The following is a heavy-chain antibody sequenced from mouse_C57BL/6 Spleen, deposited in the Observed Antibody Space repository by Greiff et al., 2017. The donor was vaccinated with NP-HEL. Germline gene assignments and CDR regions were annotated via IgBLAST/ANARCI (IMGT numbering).Heavy chain of an antibody. CDR3: ARKVAESYYFDY. Sequence: QVQLQQSGAELARPGASVKMSCKASGYTFTSYTMHWVKQRPGQGLEWIGYINPSSGYTKYNQKFKDKATLTADKSSSTAYMQLSSLTSEDSAVYYCARKVAESYYFDYWGQGTTLTVSS. CDR2: INPSSGYT. J-gene: IGHJ2*01. D-gene: IGHD1-1*01. V-gene: IGHV1-4*01. CDR1: GYTFTSYT.